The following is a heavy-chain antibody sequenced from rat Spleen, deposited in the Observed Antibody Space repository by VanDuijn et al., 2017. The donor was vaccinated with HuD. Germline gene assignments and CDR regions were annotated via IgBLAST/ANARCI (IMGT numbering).Heavy chain of an antibody. D-gene: IGHD5-1*01. Sequence: QVQLKESGPDLVQPSQTLSLTCTVSGFSLTSYGVSWVRQPPGKGLAWMGIMWSGGSTTYNPALKSRLSISKDTSKSQVFLKMNSLQTEDTATYYCARDSTGPSDYWGQGVMVTVSS. CDR2: MWSGGST. CDR1: GFSLTSYG. CDR3: ARDSTGPSDY. J-gene: IGHJ2*01. V-gene: IGHV2-4*01.